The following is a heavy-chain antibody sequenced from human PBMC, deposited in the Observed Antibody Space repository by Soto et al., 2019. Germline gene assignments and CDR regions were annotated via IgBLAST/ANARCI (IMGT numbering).Heavy chain of an antibody. CDR2: ISYSGDRQ. CDR1: VFTFADYA. Sequence: GGSLRLSCVASVFTFADYAMHWVRRIPGKWLEWVAVISYSGDRQYYAESVKGRFTISRDNSKKTLYLQMFSLTSEDSAVFYCARTPAAMIPDSYNWFDSLGPATQVNVSS. CDR3: ARTPAAMIPDSYNWFDS. J-gene: IGHJ5*01. D-gene: IGHD2-15*01. V-gene: IGHV3-30*01.